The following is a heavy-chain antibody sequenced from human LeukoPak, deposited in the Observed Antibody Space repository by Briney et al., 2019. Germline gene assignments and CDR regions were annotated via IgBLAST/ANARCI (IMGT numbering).Heavy chain of an antibody. V-gene: IGHV3-30-3*01. CDR1: GLTFSSYA. Sequence: PGGSLRLSCAASGLTFSSYAMHWVRQAPGKGLEWVAVISYDGSNKYYADSVKGRFTISRDNSKNTLYLQMNSLRAEDTAVYYCARVEVAGYKSSLHGMDVWGQGTTVTVSS. J-gene: IGHJ6*02. CDR3: ARVEVAGYKSSLHGMDV. D-gene: IGHD6-19*01. CDR2: ISYDGSNK.